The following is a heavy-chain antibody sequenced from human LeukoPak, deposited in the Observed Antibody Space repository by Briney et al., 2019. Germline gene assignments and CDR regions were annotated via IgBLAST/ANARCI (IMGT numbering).Heavy chain of an antibody. D-gene: IGHD3-22*01. CDR3: ATDLFRVVVVTGPNDY. J-gene: IGHJ4*02. CDR2: ISAYNGNT. Sequence: ASVKVSCKASGYTFTSYGISWVRQAPGQGLEWMGWISAYNGNTNYAQKLQGRVTMTEDTSTDTAYMELSSLRSEDTAVYYCATDLFRVVVVTGPNDYWGQGTLVTVSS. CDR1: GYTFTSYG. V-gene: IGHV1-18*01.